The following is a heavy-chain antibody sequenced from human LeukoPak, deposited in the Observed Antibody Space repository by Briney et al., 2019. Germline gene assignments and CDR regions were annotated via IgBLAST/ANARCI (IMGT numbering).Heavy chain of an antibody. Sequence: SETLSLTCTVSGGSISSSSYYWGWIRQPPGKGLEWIGSIYYSGSTHYNPSLKSRVTISVDTSKNQFSLKLSSVTAADTAVYYCARAAALYGDYGYWGQGTLVTVSS. V-gene: IGHV4-39*07. D-gene: IGHD4-17*01. CDR1: GGSISSSSYY. CDR2: IYYSGST. J-gene: IGHJ4*02. CDR3: ARAAALYGDYGY.